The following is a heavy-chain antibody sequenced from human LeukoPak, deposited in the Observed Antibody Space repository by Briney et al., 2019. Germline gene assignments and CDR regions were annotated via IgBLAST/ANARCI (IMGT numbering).Heavy chain of an antibody. J-gene: IGHJ4*02. D-gene: IGHD5-12*01. CDR3: TTQKWPFNFDH. V-gene: IGHV3-48*03. CDR2: IRFSSRTT. Sequence: PGRSLRLACAASGLSFSVYETHCVSHAPGEGMEWISNIRFSSRTTYYADSVKGRFTITRDNAKRVLYLQMNSLRAEDTAVYYCTTQKWPFNFDHWGRGTLVTVSS. CDR1: GLSFSVYE.